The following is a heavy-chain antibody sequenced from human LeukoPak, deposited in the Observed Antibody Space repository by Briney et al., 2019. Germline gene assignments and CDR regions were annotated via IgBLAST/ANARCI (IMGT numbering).Heavy chain of an antibody. CDR3: ARPYSGYEWCDC. Sequence: ASVKVSCKASGYTFSGYYMHWVRQAPGQGLEWMGQINPNNGGTNYAQKFQGRVTMTRDTSISTAYMELSRLTSADTAVYYCARPYSGYEWCDCWGQGTLVTVS. CDR2: INPNNGGT. J-gene: IGHJ4*02. D-gene: IGHD5-12*01. V-gene: IGHV1-2*06. CDR1: GYTFSGYY.